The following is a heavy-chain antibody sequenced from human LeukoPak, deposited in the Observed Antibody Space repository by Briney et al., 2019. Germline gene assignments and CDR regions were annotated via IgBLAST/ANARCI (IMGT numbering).Heavy chain of an antibody. Sequence: SVKVSCKASGYTFTGYYMHWVRQAPGQGLEWMGGIIPVLSTANYAQKFQDRVTITADESTSTTYMELSSLKSEDTAVYYCATTGGDIYYYYMDVWGKGTTVTISS. D-gene: IGHD3-16*01. CDR1: GYTFTGYY. CDR2: IIPVLSTA. V-gene: IGHV1-69*13. J-gene: IGHJ6*03. CDR3: ATTGGDIYYYYMDV.